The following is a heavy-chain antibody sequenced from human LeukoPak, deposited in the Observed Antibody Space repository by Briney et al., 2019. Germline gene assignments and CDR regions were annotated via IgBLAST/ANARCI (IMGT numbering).Heavy chain of an antibody. V-gene: IGHV5-51*01. CDR3: ARFLYCGGDCYSGQDY. CDR2: IYPGDSDT. J-gene: IGHJ4*02. Sequence: GESLKISCKGSGYSFTSYWIGWVRQMPGKGLEWMGTIYPGDSDTRYSPSFQGQVTISADKSISTAYLQWSSLKASDTAMYYCARFLYCGGDCYSGQDYWGQGTLVTVSS. CDR1: GYSFTSYW. D-gene: IGHD2-21*02.